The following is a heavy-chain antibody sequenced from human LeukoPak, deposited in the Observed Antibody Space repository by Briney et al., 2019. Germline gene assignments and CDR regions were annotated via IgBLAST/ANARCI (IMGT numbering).Heavy chain of an antibody. D-gene: IGHD5-18*01. CDR2: IYYSGST. Sequence: SETLSLTCTVSGGSISSSSYYWGWLRQPPGKGLEWIGSIYYSGSTYYNPSLKSRVTISVDPSKNQFSLKLSSVTAPDTAVYYCARHSGYSYGYAYYYYYMDVWGKGTTVTVSS. V-gene: IGHV4-39*01. J-gene: IGHJ6*03. CDR1: GGSISSSSYY. CDR3: ARHSGYSYGYAYYYYYMDV.